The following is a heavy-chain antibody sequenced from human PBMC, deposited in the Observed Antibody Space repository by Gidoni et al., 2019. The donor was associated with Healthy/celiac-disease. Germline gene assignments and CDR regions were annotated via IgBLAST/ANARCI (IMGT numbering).Heavy chain of an antibody. D-gene: IGHD6-25*01. CDR3: AKARAAAGGGDYYYMDV. Sequence: QVQLVGSGGGVVQPGGSLRLSCAASGFTFRSYGMHWVRQAPGKGLEWVAFIRYDGSNKYYADSVKGRFTISRDNSKNTLYLQMNSLRAEDTAVYYCAKARAAAGGGDYYYMDVWGKGTTVTVSS. V-gene: IGHV3-30*02. CDR1: GFTFRSYG. J-gene: IGHJ6*03. CDR2: IRYDGSNK.